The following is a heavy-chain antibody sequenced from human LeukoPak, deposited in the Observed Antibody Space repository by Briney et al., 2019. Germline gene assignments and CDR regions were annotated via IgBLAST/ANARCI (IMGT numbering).Heavy chain of an antibody. D-gene: IGHD3-10*01. J-gene: IGHJ4*02. CDR1: GYSISRGYY. CDR3: ARAGWIITSGIDY. V-gene: IGHV4-38-2*01. CDR2: IYHTGST. Sequence: SETLSLTCGVSGYSISRGYYWSWIRQPPGKGLEWIGTIYHTGSTYYNPSLESRVTISVDTSKNEFSLNLNSVTAADTAVYYCARAGWIITSGIDYWGQGALVTVSS.